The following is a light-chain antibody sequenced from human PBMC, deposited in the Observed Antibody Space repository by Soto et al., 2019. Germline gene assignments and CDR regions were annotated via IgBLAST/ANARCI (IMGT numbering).Light chain of an antibody. CDR3: QQYGSSIT. CDR2: DAS. CDR1: QSIYTK. V-gene: IGKV3-20*01. J-gene: IGKJ5*01. Sequence: EIVLTQSPGTLSLSPGEGATLSCRASQSIYTKLAWYQKKSGQAPRLLIYDASTRAYGIPDRFSGSGSGTDFSLTISRLEPEDFAVYYCQQYGSSITFGQGTRLEI.